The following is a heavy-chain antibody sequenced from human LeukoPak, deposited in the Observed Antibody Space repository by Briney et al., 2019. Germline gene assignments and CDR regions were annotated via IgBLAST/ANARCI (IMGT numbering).Heavy chain of an antibody. Sequence: SETLSLTCTVSGGSISSYYWSWIRQPPGKGLEWIGYIYYSGSTSYNPSLKSRVTISVDTSKNQFSLKLSSVTAADTAVYYCARGTIAADDYYYMDVWGKGTTVTISS. CDR3: ARGTIAADDYYYMDV. D-gene: IGHD6-13*01. J-gene: IGHJ6*03. CDR2: IYYSGST. CDR1: GGSISSYY. V-gene: IGHV4-59*08.